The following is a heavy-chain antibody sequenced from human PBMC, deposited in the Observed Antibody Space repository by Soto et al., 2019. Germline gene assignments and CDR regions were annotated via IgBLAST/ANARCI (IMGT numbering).Heavy chain of an antibody. Sequence: GASVKVSCKASGGTFSSYAISWVRQAPGQGLEWMGGIIPIFGTANYAQKFQGRVTITADESTSTAYMELSSLRSEDTAVYYCAREIPNVLLTTGDYYYYGMDVWGQGTTVTVSS. CDR3: AREIPNVLLTTGDYYYYGMDV. V-gene: IGHV1-69*13. CDR2: IIPIFGTA. D-gene: IGHD3-10*01. J-gene: IGHJ6*02. CDR1: GGTFSSYA.